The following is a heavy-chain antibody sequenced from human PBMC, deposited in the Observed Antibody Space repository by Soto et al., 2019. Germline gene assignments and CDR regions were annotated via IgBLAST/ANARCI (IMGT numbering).Heavy chain of an antibody. CDR3: ARALSNYVEFDY. J-gene: IGHJ4*02. CDR2: IIPIFGTA. V-gene: IGHV1-69*06. CDR1: GGTFSSYA. D-gene: IGHD4-4*01. Sequence: VKVSCKASGGTFSSYAISWVRQAPGQGLEWMGGIIPIFGTANYAQKFQGRVTITADKSTSTAYMELSSLRSEDTAVYYCARALSNYVEFDYWGQGTLVTVSS.